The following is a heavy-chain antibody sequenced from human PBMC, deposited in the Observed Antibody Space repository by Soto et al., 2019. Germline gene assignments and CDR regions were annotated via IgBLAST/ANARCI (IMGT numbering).Heavy chain of an antibody. D-gene: IGHD2-15*01. V-gene: IGHV3-21*01. CDR1: GFTCVTSI. CDR3: VSTNDSSFCFDS. CDR2: ISSSSAYI. Sequence: EVQLVESGGDLVKPGGSLRLSCAASGFTCVTSIMNWVRQAPGKGLEWVSSISSSSAYIYYADSVKGRFTISRDNAKNALYLQMNTRRADDPALSYRVSTNDSSFCFDSCGRGAIVTVSA. J-gene: IGHJ4*02.